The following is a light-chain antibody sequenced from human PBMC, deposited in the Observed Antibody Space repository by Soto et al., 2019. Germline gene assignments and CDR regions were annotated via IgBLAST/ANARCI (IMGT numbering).Light chain of an antibody. J-gene: IGKJ2*01. Sequence: DIQMTQSPSTLSASVGDRVTITCRASQSISRWLAWYQQKPGKVPKLLIYDASSLESGVPSRFSGRGSGTEFTLTITSLQPDDCATYYCQQHSNYSPVYTFGQGTNLEIK. CDR1: QSISRW. CDR2: DAS. V-gene: IGKV1-5*01. CDR3: QQHSNYSPVYT.